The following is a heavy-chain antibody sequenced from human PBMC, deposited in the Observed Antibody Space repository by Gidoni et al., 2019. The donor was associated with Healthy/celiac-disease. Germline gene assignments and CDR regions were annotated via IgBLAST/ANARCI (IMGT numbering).Heavy chain of an antibody. CDR1: GGSFSCYD. Sequence: QVQLQQWGAGLLKPSETLSITCAVYGGSFSCYDWSWIRQPPGKGLEWIGEINHSGSTNYNPSLTSLVLISVDTSKNQFSLKLNSVTAAYTAVYYCARGYYDAWFDPLGQGTLVTVSS. CDR2: INHSGST. V-gene: IGHV4-34*01. CDR3: ARGYYDAWFDP. J-gene: IGHJ5*02. D-gene: IGHD3-3*01.